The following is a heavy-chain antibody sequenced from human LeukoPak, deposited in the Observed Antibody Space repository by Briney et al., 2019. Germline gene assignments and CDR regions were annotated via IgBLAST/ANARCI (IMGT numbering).Heavy chain of an antibody. V-gene: IGHV4-31*03. CDR3: ARYRGPLTTVTTGPGILGDFDL. D-gene: IGHD4-17*01. Sequence: SQTLSLTCTVSGDSISSGDYYWSWIRQHPGKGLEWIGYIYYSGSTYYNPSLKSRVTISVDTSKNQLSLKLSSVTAADTAVYYCARYRGPLTTVTTGPGILGDFDLWGRGTLVTVSS. CDR2: IYYSGST. J-gene: IGHJ2*01. CDR1: GDSISSGDYY.